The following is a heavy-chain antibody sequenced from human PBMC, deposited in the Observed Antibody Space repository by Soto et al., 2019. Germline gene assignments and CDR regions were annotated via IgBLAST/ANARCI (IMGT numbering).Heavy chain of an antibody. CDR3: ARGLLAYFGMDV. Sequence: QLVQSGAEVKKPGASVKVSCKASGYSFTNYDISWVRQAPGQGLEWMAWISAHNGNKHYAEKFQGRGSTTADTATSTAYMEVRTLKTDDPAVYYCARGLLAYFGMDVWGQSTTVTVS. V-gene: IGHV1-18*01. D-gene: IGHD1-26*01. J-gene: IGHJ6*02. CDR2: ISAHNGNK. CDR1: GYSFTNYD.